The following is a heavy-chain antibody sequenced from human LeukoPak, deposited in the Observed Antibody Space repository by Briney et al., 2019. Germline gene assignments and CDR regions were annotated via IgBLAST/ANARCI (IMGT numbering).Heavy chain of an antibody. CDR3: VRNLAVAGTCFDS. CDR2: IKQDGSDR. Sequence: PGGSLRLSCTTSGFNFNNAWMNWVRQAPGTGLEWVANIKQDGSDRNYVTSVRGRFTVSRDNAESSLFLQMNSLRAEDTAVYYCVRNLAVAGTCFDSWGQGTLVTVSS. V-gene: IGHV3-7*03. J-gene: IGHJ4*02. D-gene: IGHD6-19*01. CDR1: GFNFNNAW.